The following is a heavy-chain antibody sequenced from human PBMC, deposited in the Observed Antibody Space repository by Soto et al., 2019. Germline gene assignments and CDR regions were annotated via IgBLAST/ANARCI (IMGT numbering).Heavy chain of an antibody. J-gene: IGHJ4*02. D-gene: IGHD1-20*01. CDR3: ARFTLTGTDNPDDY. CDR2: IYYSGST. V-gene: IGHV4-39*01. CDR1: GGSISSSSYY. Sequence: SETLSLTCTVSGGSISSSSYYWGWIRQPPGKGLEWIGSIYYSGSTYYNPSLKSRVTISVDTSKNQFSLKLSSVTAADTAVYYCARFTLTGTDNPDDYWGQGTLVTVSS.